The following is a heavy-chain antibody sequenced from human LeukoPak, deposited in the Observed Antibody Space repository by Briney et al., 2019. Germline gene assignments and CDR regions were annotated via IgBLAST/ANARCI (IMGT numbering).Heavy chain of an antibody. CDR3: ARRVARSSSGFDY. CDR1: GGSISSSSYY. CDR2: IYYSGST. Sequence: SETLSLTCTVSGGSISSSSYYWGWIRQPPGKGLEWIGTIYYSGSTYHNPSLKSRVTVSVDTSKNQFSLKLSSVTAADTAVYYCARRVARSSSGFDYWGQGTLVTVSS. D-gene: IGHD6-6*01. J-gene: IGHJ4*02. V-gene: IGHV4-39*01.